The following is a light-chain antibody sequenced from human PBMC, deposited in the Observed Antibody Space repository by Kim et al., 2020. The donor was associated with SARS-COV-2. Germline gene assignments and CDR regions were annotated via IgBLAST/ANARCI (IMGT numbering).Light chain of an antibody. Sequence: VTLYRTRRTGNIADKYVQWYRHRPGSAPTTVIREANQRPSGVPDRFSGSIDSSSNSASLTISGLKTEDEADYDCQSYDPSNLWVFGGGTQLTVL. CDR3: QSYDPSNLWV. V-gene: IGLV6-57*03. J-gene: IGLJ3*02. CDR2: EAN. CDR1: TGNIADKY.